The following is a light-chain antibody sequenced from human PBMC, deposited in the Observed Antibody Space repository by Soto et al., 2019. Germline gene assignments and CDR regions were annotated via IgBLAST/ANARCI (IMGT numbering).Light chain of an antibody. V-gene: IGLV2-8*01. J-gene: IGLJ2*01. CDR2: EVS. Sequence: QSALTQPPSASGSPGQSVTFSCTGTSSDVGGYNYVSWYQQHPGKAPKLMIYEVSKRPSGVPDRFSGSKSGNTASLTVSGLQAEDEADYYCSSFAGNNNLVFGGGTKVTVL. CDR3: SSFAGNNNLV. CDR1: SSDVGGYNY.